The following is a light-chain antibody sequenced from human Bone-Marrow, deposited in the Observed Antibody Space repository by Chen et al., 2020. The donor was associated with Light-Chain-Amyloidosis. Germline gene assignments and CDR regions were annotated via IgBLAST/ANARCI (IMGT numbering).Light chain of an antibody. J-gene: IGLJ3*02. Sequence: SYVLTQPSSVSLAPGQTATIPCGGNNIGATSVPWYQQPPGQAPLLVVYDDSARPSGIPERLSGSNSGNTATLTISRVEAGDEADDYCQGWDRSSDRPVFGGGTKLTVL. CDR2: DDS. CDR3: QGWDRSSDRPV. V-gene: IGLV3-21*02. CDR1: NIGATS.